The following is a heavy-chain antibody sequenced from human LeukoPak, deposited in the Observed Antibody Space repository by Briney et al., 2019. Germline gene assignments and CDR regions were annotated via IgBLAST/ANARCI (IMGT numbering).Heavy chain of an antibody. Sequence: PGGSLRLSCAASGFTFSSYAMHWVRQAPGKGLEWVAVISYDGSNKYYADSVKGRFTISRDNSKNTLYLQMNSLRAEDTAVYYCARGVEMATLDGAGGYFDYWGQGTLVTVSS. D-gene: IGHD5-24*01. CDR1: GFTFSSYA. V-gene: IGHV3-30-3*01. J-gene: IGHJ4*02. CDR2: ISYDGSNK. CDR3: ARGVEMATLDGAGGYFDY.